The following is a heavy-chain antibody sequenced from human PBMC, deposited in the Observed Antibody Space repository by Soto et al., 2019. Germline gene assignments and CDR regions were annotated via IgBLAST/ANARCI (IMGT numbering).Heavy chain of an antibody. CDR2: INPSGGST. CDR1: GYTFTSYY. J-gene: IGHJ6*02. D-gene: IGHD7-27*01. CDR3: ASAWGSGGYYYYYGMDV. Sequence: ASVKVSCKASGYTFTSYYMHWVRQAPGQGLEWMGIINPSGGSTSYAQKFQGRVTMTRDTSTSTVYMELSSLRSEDTAVYYCASAWGSGGYYYYYGMDVWGQGTTVTVSS. V-gene: IGHV1-46*01.